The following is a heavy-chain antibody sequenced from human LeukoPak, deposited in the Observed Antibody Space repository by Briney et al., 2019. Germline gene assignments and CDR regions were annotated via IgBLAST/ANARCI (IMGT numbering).Heavy chain of an antibody. CDR3: ARAEDIVVVPAAIPSWFDP. V-gene: IGHV3-30*02. CDR1: GFTFSPYD. Sequence: GGSLRLSCAASGFTFSPYDMHWVRQAPGKGLEWVAFIRSDGNFQLYADSVKGRFTISRDNSRNTLCLQMNSLRAEDTAVYYCARAEDIVVVPAAIPSWFDPWGQGTLVTVSS. D-gene: IGHD2-2*02. CDR2: IRSDGNFQ. J-gene: IGHJ5*02.